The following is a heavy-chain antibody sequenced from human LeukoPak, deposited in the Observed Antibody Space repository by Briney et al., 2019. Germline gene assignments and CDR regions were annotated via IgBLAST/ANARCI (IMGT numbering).Heavy chain of an antibody. CDR3: ARAPYGSGSFTPPPGGLDV. CDR1: VFNFRSYT. D-gene: IGHD3-10*01. Sequence: GGSLRLSCAASVFNFRSYTMHWLRQAPGKELERVAVVFSDGSNERYAHSVKGRFTISRDNSKNTLFLQMNSLRAEDTAMYHCARAPYGSGSFTPPPGGLDVWGQGTTVTVSS. CDR2: VFSDGSNE. J-gene: IGHJ6*02. V-gene: IGHV3-30*04.